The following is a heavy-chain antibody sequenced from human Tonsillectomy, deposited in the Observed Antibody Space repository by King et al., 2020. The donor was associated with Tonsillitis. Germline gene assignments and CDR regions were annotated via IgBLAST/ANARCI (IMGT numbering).Heavy chain of an antibody. J-gene: IGHJ5*02. V-gene: IGHV3-21*01. CDR3: AGGNIVVVPAALESPYTGFDP. Sequence: VQLVESGGGLVKPGGSLRLSCAASGFTFSSYSMNWVRQAPGKGLEWVSSISSTSSYIYYADSVKGRFTISRDNAKNSLYLQMNSLRTEDTAVYYCAGGNIVVVPAALESPYTGFDPWGQGTLVTVSS. CDR1: GFTFSSYS. CDR2: ISSTSSYI. D-gene: IGHD2-2*01.